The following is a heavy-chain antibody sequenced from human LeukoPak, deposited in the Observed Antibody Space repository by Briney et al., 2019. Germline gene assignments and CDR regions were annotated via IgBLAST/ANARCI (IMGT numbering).Heavy chain of an antibody. V-gene: IGHV4-34*01. Sequence: PSETLSLTCAVYGGSFSGYYWSWIRQPPGKGLEWIGEINHSGSTNYNPSLKSRVTISVDTSKNQFSLNLNSVTAADTAVYYCARAIRSPFSPTSSRTFDYWGQGILVTVSS. J-gene: IGHJ4*02. CDR2: INHSGST. CDR1: GGSFSGYY. D-gene: IGHD1-14*01. CDR3: ARAIRSPFSPTSSRTFDY.